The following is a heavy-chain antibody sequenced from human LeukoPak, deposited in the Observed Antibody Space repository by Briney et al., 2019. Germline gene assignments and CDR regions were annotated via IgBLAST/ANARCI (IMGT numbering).Heavy chain of an antibody. CDR2: INPNSGNT. D-gene: IGHD3-10*01. V-gene: IGHV1-8*01. Sequence: ASVKVSCKASGYTFTSYDINWVRQATGQGLEWMGWINPNSGNTGYAQKFQGRVTMTRNTSISTAYMELSSLRSEDTAVYYCARGLSAARVLLWFGGPSGVYYFDYWGQGTLVTVSS. J-gene: IGHJ4*02. CDR1: GYTFTSYD. CDR3: ARGLSAARVLLWFGGPSGVYYFDY.